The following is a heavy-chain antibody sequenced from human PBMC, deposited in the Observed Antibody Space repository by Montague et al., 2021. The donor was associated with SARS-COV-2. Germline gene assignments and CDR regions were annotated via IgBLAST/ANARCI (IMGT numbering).Heavy chain of an antibody. CDR1: GGSINTPNHY. CDR2: MSYSGSS. CDR3: ARLLAATGHFDF. J-gene: IGHJ4*02. D-gene: IGHD6-13*01. Sequence: SETLSLTCTGSGGSINTPNHYGGGSRQPSGTGLEWVGSMSYSGSSYYNPSLRRRLTISVDTSKNQFSLRLSSVTAADTAVYCRARLLAATGHFDFWGQGTLVTVSS. V-gene: IGHV4-39*01.